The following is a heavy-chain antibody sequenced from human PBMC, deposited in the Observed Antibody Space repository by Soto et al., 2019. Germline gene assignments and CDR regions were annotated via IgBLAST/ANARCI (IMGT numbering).Heavy chain of an antibody. J-gene: IGHJ4*02. Sequence: QVQLQASGPGLVKPSETLSLTCTVSGGSISGYYWSWIRQPPGKGLEWMGYIYYSGNNDYNPSLKSRITLSVDTSKNQFSLKLSSVTAADSAVYYCVRGRSLPVVRGVVTIIDHWGQGALVTGSS. CDR3: VRGRSLPVVRGVVTIIDH. D-gene: IGHD3-10*01. CDR1: GGSISGYY. V-gene: IGHV4-59*01. CDR2: IYYSGNN.